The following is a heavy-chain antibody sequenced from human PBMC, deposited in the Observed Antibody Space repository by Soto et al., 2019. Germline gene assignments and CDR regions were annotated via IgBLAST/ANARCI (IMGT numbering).Heavy chain of an antibody. V-gene: IGHV4-59*08. Sequence: SETLSLTCTFSGGSISSYYWIWIRQPPGKGLEWIGYIYYSGSTNYNPSLKSRVTISVDTSKNQFSLKLSSVTAADTAVYYCARKVRAGGVVIKRKTLGAFDIWGQGTMVTVSS. J-gene: IGHJ3*02. CDR2: IYYSGST. CDR1: GGSISSYY. CDR3: ARKVRAGGVVIKRKTLGAFDI. D-gene: IGHD3-3*01.